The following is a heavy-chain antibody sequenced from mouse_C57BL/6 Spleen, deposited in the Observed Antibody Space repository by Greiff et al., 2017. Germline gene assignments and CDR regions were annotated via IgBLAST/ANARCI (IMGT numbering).Heavy chain of an antibody. V-gene: IGHV1-64*01. CDR3: ARTDITGTWYFDV. CDR2: IHPNSGST. Sequence: QVQLQQPGAELVKPGASVKLSCKASGYTFTSYWMHWVKQRPGQGLEWIGMIHPNSGSTNNNEKFKSKATLTVDKSSSTAYMQLSSLTSEDSAVYYCARTDITGTWYFDVWGTGTTVTVSS. CDR1: GYTFTSYW. J-gene: IGHJ1*03. D-gene: IGHD4-1*01.